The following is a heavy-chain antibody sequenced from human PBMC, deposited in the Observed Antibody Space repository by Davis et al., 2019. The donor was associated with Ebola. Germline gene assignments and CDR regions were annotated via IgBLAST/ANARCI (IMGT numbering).Heavy chain of an antibody. CDR2: ISAYNGNT. CDR3: ARVSFLDAFDI. CDR1: GFTFTSSA. D-gene: IGHD2/OR15-2a*01. V-gene: IGHV1-18*01. J-gene: IGHJ3*02. Sequence: ASVKVSCKASGFTFTSSAVQWVRQAPGQGLEWMGWISAYNGNTNYAQKLQGRVTMTTDTSTSTAYMELRSLRSDDTAVYYCARVSFLDAFDIWGQGTMVTVSS.